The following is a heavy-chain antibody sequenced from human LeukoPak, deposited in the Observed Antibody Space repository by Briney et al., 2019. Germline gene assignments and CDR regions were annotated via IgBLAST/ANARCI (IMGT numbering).Heavy chain of an antibody. D-gene: IGHD6-13*01. CDR3: APQYSSSWQSWFDP. CDR2: INHSGST. Sequence: PQRLSLTCAVSGGAFSGDYWSWIPEPPGKGRGWIGEINHSGSTNYNPSLKSRVTISVDTSKNQFSLKLSSVTAADTAVYYCAPQYSSSWQSWFDPWGQGTLTTVSS. J-gene: IGHJ5*02. V-gene: IGHV4-34*01. CDR1: GGAFSGDY.